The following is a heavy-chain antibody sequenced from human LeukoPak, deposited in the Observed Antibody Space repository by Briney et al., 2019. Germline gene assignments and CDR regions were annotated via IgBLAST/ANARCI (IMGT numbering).Heavy chain of an antibody. CDR3: ARGGRNCSSTSCYYFDY. CDR1: GFTFSSYG. CDR2: IWYDGSNK. J-gene: IGHJ4*02. V-gene: IGHV3-33*01. D-gene: IGHD2-2*01. Sequence: GGSLRLSCAASGFTFSSYGMHWVRQAPGKGLEWVAVIWYDGSNKYYADSVKGRFTISRDNSKNTLYLQMNSLRAEDTAVYYCARGGRNCSSTSCYYFDYWGQGTLVTVSS.